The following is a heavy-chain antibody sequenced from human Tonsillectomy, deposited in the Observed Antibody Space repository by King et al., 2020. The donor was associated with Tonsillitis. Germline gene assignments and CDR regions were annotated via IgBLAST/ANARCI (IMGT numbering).Heavy chain of an antibody. CDR3: AMVGSSSSPYYYYDIDV. CDR1: GFTVSSNY. Sequence: VQLVESGGGLVQPGGSLRLSCEASGFTVSSNYMTWVRQAPGKGLEWVSVLYSDGSTYYADSVKGRFTISGHNSKNTLYLQMNSLRGEETAVFYWAMVGSSSSPYYYYDIDVWGQGTTVIVSS. V-gene: IGHV3-53*04. CDR2: LYSDGST. J-gene: IGHJ6*02. D-gene: IGHD2/OR15-2a*01.